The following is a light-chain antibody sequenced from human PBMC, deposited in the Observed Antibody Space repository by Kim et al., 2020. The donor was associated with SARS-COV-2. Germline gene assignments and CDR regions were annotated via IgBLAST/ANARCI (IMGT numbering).Light chain of an antibody. CDR3: ASFTSSGSLDYV. J-gene: IGLJ1*01. CDR2: DVS. V-gene: IGLV2-14*03. Sequence: TISCSRTYSDIGSAGSFSWYQQHPGKAPRLIIYDVSDRPSGVSARFSGSKSGNTASLTISGLQSEDEADYYCASFTSSGSLDYVFGAGTKVTVL. CDR1: YSDIGSAGS.